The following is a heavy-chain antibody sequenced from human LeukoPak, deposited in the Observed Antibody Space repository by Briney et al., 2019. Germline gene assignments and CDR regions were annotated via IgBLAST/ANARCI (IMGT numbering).Heavy chain of an antibody. CDR3: TREGDFDY. D-gene: IGHD1-26*01. CDR1: GFTFSSYG. CDR2: IRRDESDK. Sequence: PWGSLRLSCAASGFTFSSYGMHWVRQAPGKGLEWVAFIRRDESDKYYTDSVKGRFTISRDNSKNTMYLQMNDLRPEDTAMYYCTREGDFDYWGQGILVTVSS. J-gene: IGHJ4*02. V-gene: IGHV3-30*02.